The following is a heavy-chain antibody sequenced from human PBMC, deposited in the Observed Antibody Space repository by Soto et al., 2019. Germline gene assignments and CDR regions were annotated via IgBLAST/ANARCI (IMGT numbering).Heavy chain of an antibody. CDR3: ATTALIVLVPAAMEGWFDP. Sequence: QVQLVQSGAEVKKPGASVKVSCKVSGYTLTELSMHWVRQAPGKGLEWMGGFDPEDGETIYAQQFQGRVTMTEDTSTTTDYMELSSLRSEDTAVYYCATTALIVLVPAAMEGWFDPWGQGTLVTVSS. CDR1: GYTLTELS. D-gene: IGHD2-2*01. V-gene: IGHV1-24*01. CDR2: FDPEDGET. J-gene: IGHJ5*02.